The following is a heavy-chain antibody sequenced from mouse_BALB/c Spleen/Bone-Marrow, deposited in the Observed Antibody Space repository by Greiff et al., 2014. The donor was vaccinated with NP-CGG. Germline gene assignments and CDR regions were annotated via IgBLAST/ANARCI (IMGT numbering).Heavy chain of an antibody. CDR2: INNNGGST. D-gene: IGHD1-1*01. CDR1: GFTFSSYG. CDR3: ARVYGWYFDV. Sequence: EVHLVESGGGLVQPGGSLKLSCVASGFTFSSYGMSWFRQTPDKRLELVATINNNGGSTYYPDSVKGQFTISRDNAKNTLYLQMSSLKSEDTAMYYCARVYGWYFDVWGAGTTVTVSS. J-gene: IGHJ1*01. V-gene: IGHV5-6-3*01.